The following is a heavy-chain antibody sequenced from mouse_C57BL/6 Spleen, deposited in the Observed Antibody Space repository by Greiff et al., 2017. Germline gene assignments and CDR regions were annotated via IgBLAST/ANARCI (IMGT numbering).Heavy chain of an antibody. Sequence: EVQLQQSGAELVRPGASVKLSCTASGFNIKDDYMHWVKQRPEPGLEWIGWIDPENGDTESASKFQGKATITADTSSNTAYLQLSSLTSEDTAVYYCSIYDGSFYAMDYWGQGTSVTVSS. CDR1: GFNIKDDY. J-gene: IGHJ4*01. V-gene: IGHV14-4*01. D-gene: IGHD2-3*01. CDR2: IDPENGDT. CDR3: SIYDGSFYAMDY.